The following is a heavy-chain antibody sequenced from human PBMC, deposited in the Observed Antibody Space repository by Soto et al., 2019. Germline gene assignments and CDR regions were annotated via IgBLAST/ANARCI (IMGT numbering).Heavy chain of an antibody. CDR1: GFTVSSNY. CDR3: ACIANDLMRYYYGMDV. CDR2: IDSGGST. D-gene: IGHD2-8*01. V-gene: IGHV3-53*01. Sequence: GGSLRLSCAASGFTVSSNYMSWVRQAPGKGLGWVSVIDSGGSTDYADSVKRRFTISRDNSKNALYLQMNSLRADDTAVYYCACIANDLMRYYYGMDVWGQGTTV. J-gene: IGHJ6*02.